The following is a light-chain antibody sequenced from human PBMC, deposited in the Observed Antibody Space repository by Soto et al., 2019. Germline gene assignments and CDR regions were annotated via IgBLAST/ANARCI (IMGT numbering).Light chain of an antibody. CDR1: QGISSY. CDR3: QQYYSYPRT. J-gene: IGKJ1*01. V-gene: IGKV1-8*01. CDR2: AAS. Sequence: AIRMTQSPSSFSASTGDRVTITCRASQGISSYLAWYQQKPGKAPKLLIYAASTLQSGVPARFSGSRSGTDFTLTISCLQSEDFANYYCQQYYSYPRTFGQGTKVEIK.